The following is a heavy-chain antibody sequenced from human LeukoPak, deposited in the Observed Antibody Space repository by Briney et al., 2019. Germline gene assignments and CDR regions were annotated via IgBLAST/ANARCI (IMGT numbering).Heavy chain of an antibody. V-gene: IGHV3-74*01. D-gene: IGHD6-19*01. Sequence: GGSLRLSCAASGFTFSNYWMHWVRQGPGKGLEWVSHINGDGNTPSYADFVKGRFTISRDNAKNSLYLQMNSLRAEDTAVYYCASVAGKAYYYYMDVWGKGTTVTVSS. CDR3: ASVAGKAYYYYMDV. J-gene: IGHJ6*03. CDR2: INGDGNTP. CDR1: GFTFSNYW.